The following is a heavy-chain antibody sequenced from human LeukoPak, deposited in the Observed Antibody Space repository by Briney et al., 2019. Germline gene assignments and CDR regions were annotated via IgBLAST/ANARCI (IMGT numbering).Heavy chain of an antibody. CDR3: ARPAGLRHPYYYYYGMDV. D-gene: IGHD5-12*01. J-gene: IGHJ6*02. V-gene: IGHV1-46*01. Sequence: GASVKVSCKASGYTFTSYYMHWVRQAPGPGLEWMGIINPSGGSTSYAQKSQGRVTMTRDTSTSPVYMELSSLRSEDPAVYYCARPAGLRHPYYYYYGMDVWGQGTTVTVSS. CDR2: INPSGGST. CDR1: GYTFTSYY.